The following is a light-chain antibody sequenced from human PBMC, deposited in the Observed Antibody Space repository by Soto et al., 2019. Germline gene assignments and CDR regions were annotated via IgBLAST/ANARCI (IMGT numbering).Light chain of an antibody. CDR3: QQANSFPQGVT. Sequence: DIQMTQSPSSVSASVGDRVTITCRASEGITRWLAWYQQKPGKAPKLLIYAASILQSGVPSRFSGSGSGRDFTLTISSLQYDDFATYYCQQANSFPQGVTFGPGTKVDVK. V-gene: IGKV1-12*01. J-gene: IGKJ3*01. CDR1: EGITRW. CDR2: AAS.